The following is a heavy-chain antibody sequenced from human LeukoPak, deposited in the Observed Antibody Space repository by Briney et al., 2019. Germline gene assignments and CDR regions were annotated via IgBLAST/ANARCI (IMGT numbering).Heavy chain of an antibody. CDR2: INPNSGGT. CDR3: ARAATDQNYYYYMDV. D-gene: IGHD6-25*01. CDR1: GYTFTGYY. V-gene: IGHV1-2*02. J-gene: IGHJ6*03. Sequence: ASVKVSCKASGYTFTGYYIHWVRQAPGQGLEWMGWINPNSGGTNYAQNFQGRVTMTRDTSISTAYMELSRLRSDDTAVYYCARAATDQNYYYYMDVWGKGTTVTVSS.